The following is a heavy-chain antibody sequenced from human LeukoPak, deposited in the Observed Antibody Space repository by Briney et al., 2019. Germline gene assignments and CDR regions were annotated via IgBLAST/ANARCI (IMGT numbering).Heavy chain of an antibody. CDR1: GYTFTGYY. Sequence: GASVKVSCKASGYTFTGYYMHWVRQAPGQGLEWMGWINPNSGGTNYAQKFQGRVTMTRDTSISTAYMELSRLRSDDTAVYYCARGGVAAAHPPLLGYYMDVWGKGTTVTISS. V-gene: IGHV1-2*02. D-gene: IGHD6-13*01. CDR2: INPNSGGT. J-gene: IGHJ6*03. CDR3: ARGGVAAAHPPLLGYYMDV.